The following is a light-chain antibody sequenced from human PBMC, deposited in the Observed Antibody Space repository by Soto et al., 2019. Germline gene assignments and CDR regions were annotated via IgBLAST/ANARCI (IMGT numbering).Light chain of an antibody. J-gene: IGLJ1*01. CDR1: SSDIGGYNF. V-gene: IGLV2-8*01. Sequence: QSTLTQPPSASGSPGQSVAISATGTSSDIGGYNFVSWYQQHPGKAPKLMIYDVTKRPSGVPDRFSGSKSGNTATLIVSGLQAEDEADYYCSSHGGSNNPYVFGPGTKLTV. CDR2: DVT. CDR3: SSHGGSNNPYV.